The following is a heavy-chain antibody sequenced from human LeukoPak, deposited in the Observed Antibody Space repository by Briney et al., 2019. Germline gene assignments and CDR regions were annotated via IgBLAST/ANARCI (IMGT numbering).Heavy chain of an antibody. D-gene: IGHD3-10*01. Sequence: SETLTLTCTVSGGSISSYYWSWIRQPAGKGLEWIGRIYTSGSTNYNPSLKSRVTMSVDTSKNQFSLKLSSVTAADTAVYYCARETGYYGSGSGIDYWGQGTLVTVSS. CDR3: ARETGYYGSGSGIDY. V-gene: IGHV4-4*07. CDR2: IYTSGST. CDR1: GGSISSYY. J-gene: IGHJ4*02.